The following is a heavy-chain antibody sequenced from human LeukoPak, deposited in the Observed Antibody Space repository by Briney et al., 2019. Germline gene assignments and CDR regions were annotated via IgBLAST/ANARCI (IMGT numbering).Heavy chain of an antibody. V-gene: IGHV3-48*03. CDR1: GFTFSSYE. D-gene: IGHD6-19*01. J-gene: IGHJ6*03. Sequence: PGGSLRLSCAASGFTFSSYEMNWVRQAPGKGLEWVSYISSSGSTIYYADSVKGRFTISRDNAKNSLYLQMNSLRAEDTAVHYCARDRHSSGWYLSYYYYYMDVWGKGTTVTISS. CDR2: ISSSGSTI. CDR3: ARDRHSSGWYLSYYYYYMDV.